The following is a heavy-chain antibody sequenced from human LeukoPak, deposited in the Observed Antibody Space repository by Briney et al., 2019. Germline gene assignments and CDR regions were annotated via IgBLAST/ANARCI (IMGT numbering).Heavy chain of an antibody. CDR3: AREGYCSSTSCSRAAFDI. V-gene: IGHV3-66*02. J-gene: IGHJ3*02. CDR2: IYSGGST. D-gene: IGHD2-2*01. CDR1: GFTFSSYS. Sequence: PGGSLRLSCAASGFTFSSYSMNWVRQAPGKGLEWVSVIYSGGSTYYADSVKGRFTISRDNSKNTLYLQMNSLRAEDTAVYYCAREGYCSSTSCSRAAFDIWGQGAMVTVSS.